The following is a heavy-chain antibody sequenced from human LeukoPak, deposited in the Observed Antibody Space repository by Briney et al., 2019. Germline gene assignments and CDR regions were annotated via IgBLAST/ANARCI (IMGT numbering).Heavy chain of an antibody. J-gene: IGHJ4*02. CDR2: IFYSGTT. CDR1: GGSISSSSYH. D-gene: IGHD1-26*01. CDR3: ARVLRGGTYYFDY. V-gene: IGHV4-39*01. Sequence: SETLSLTCTVSGGSISSSSYHWGWIRQPPGKGLEWIVNIFYSGTTYYNPSLKSRVTISVYTSKNQFSLKMRSVTAADTAVYYCARVLRGGTYYFDYWGQGTLVTVSS.